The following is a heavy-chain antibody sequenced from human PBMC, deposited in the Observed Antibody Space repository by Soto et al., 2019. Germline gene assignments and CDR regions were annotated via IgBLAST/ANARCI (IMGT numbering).Heavy chain of an antibody. CDR3: AAGGGLPWYY. Sequence: PAETLSLTCAVSGGSISSSYWWCRVRQPPGEGLEWIGYIYHSGSTYYNPSLKSRVTISVDRSKNQFSLKLSSVTAADTAVYYCAAGGGLPWYYWGQGTLVTVSS. CDR2: IYHSGST. V-gene: IGHV4-4*02. CDR1: GGSISSSYW. D-gene: IGHD3-10*01. J-gene: IGHJ4*02.